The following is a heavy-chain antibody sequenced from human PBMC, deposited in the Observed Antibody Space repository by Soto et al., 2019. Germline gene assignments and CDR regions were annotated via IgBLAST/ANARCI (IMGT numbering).Heavy chain of an antibody. CDR1: GGSIISGDYY. V-gene: IGHV4-30-4*01. CDR3: ARGGNYDSSGDYYRNNWFDP. J-gene: IGHJ5*02. D-gene: IGHD3-22*01. CDR2: IYYSGST. Sequence: SETLSLTCTVSGGSIISGDYYWSLIRQPPGKGLEWIGYIYYSGSTYYNPSLKSRVTISVDTSKNQFSLKLSSVTAADTAVYYCARGGNYDSSGDYYRNNWFDPWGQGTLVTVSS.